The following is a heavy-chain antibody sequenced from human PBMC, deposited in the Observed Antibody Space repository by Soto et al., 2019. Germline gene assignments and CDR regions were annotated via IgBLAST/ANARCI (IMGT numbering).Heavy chain of an antibody. V-gene: IGHV3-7*05. J-gene: IGHJ3*02. CDR1: GFTLSAYW. Sequence: EVQLEESGGDLVQPGGSLRLSCAASGFTLSAYWMTWVRQAPGKGLEWVANINRDGSKKSYLDSVRGRFTISRDNVGNSLYHQMDRLRADDTALYYGARDVSPGSSSLYLDAFDIWGQGTMVTVSS. CDR2: INRDGSKK. CDR3: ARDVSPGSSSLYLDAFDI. D-gene: IGHD6-13*01.